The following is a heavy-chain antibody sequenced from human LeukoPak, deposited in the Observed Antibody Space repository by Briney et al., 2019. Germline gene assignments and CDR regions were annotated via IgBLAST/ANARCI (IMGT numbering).Heavy chain of an antibody. CDR2: ISSSSSTI. D-gene: IGHD4-23*01. CDR1: GFTFSSYS. CDR3: AGGRTTVPTRTWYFDL. Sequence: SGGSLRLSCAASGFTFSSYSMNWVRQAPGKGLEWVSYISSSSSTIYYADSVKGRFTISRDNAKNSLYLQMNSLRAEDTAVYYCAGGRTTVPTRTWYFDLWGRGTLVTVSS. V-gene: IGHV3-48*04. J-gene: IGHJ2*01.